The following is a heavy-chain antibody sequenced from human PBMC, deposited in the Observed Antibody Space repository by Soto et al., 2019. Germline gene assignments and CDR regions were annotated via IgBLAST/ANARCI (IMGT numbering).Heavy chain of an antibody. D-gene: IGHD1-26*01. V-gene: IGHV3-30-3*01. J-gene: IGHJ4*02. CDR3: ARESWGNNYFDS. Sequence: QVQLVESGGGVVQPERSLRLSCAASGFTFSSFAMHWVRQAPGKGLEWVAVISYDGSNNYYADSVKGRFTISRDNSKNTLYLQMNTLRAEVTALYYCARESWGNNYFDSWGQGTLVTVTS. CDR1: GFTFSSFA. CDR2: ISYDGSNN.